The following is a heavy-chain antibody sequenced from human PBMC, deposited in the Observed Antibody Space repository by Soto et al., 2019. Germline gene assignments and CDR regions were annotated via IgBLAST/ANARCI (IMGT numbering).Heavy chain of an antibody. J-gene: IGHJ4*02. CDR1: GFTFDDYA. CDR3: AKLNTISNYFDY. D-gene: IGHD3-9*01. Sequence: EVQLVESGGGLVQPGRSLRLSCAASGFTFDDYATHWVRQAPGKGLEWVSGISWNSGSIGYADSVKGRFTISRDNAKNSLYLQMNSLRAEDTALYYCAKLNTISNYFDYWGQGTLVTVSS. CDR2: ISWNSGSI. V-gene: IGHV3-9*01.